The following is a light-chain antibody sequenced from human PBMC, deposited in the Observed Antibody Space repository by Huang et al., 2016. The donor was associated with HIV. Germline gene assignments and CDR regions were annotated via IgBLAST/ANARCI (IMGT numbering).Light chain of an antibody. Sequence: DIVMTQSPDSLAVSLGERATINCKSSQSVLYSSNNKNYVAWYQQKPGQPPKLLMYWASTRESGVPDRLSGSGSGTDFTLTISSLQAEDVAVYYCQQYYSTPRTFGQGTKVEIK. CDR2: WAS. V-gene: IGKV4-1*01. CDR3: QQYYSTPRT. CDR1: QSVLYSSNNKNY. J-gene: IGKJ1*01.